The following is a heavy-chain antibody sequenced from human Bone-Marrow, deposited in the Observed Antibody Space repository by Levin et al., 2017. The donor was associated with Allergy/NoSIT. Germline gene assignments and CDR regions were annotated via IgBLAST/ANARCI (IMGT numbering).Heavy chain of an antibody. CDR3: AKDIYSGSPSSYYGMDV. CDR1: GFTFSSYG. V-gene: IGHV3-30*18. Sequence: GGSLRLSCAASGFTFSSYGMHWVRQAPGKGLEWVAVISYDGSNKYYADSVKGRFTISRDNSKNTLYLQMNSLRAEDTAVYYCAKDIYSGSPSSYYGMDVWGQGTTVTVSS. D-gene: IGHD1-26*01. J-gene: IGHJ6*02. CDR2: ISYDGSNK.